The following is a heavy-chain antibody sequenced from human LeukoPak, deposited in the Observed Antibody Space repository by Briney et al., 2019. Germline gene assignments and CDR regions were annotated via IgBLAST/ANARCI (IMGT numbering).Heavy chain of an antibody. V-gene: IGHV5-51*01. CDR1: GYSFTSYW. Sequence: GESLKISCKGSGYSFTSYWIGWVRQMPGKGLEWMGIIYPGDSDTRYSPSFQGQVAISADKSISTAYLQWSSPKASDTAMYYCARLYRSWYGEIDYWGQGTLVTVSS. CDR3: ARLYRSWYGEIDY. CDR2: IYPGDSDT. D-gene: IGHD6-13*01. J-gene: IGHJ4*02.